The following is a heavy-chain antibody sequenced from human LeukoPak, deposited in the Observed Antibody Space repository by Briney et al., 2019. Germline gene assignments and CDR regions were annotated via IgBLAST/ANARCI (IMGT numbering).Heavy chain of an antibody. Sequence: SETLSLTCTVSGGSISSSSYYWGWIRQPPGKGLEWIGSIYHSGSTHYNPSLKSRVTISIANSKNQFSLRMTSVTAADTAVYYCARDSTWGSFDSWGRGTLVTVSS. J-gene: IGHJ4*02. CDR2: IYHSGST. D-gene: IGHD3-16*01. V-gene: IGHV4-39*07. CDR1: GGSISSSSYY. CDR3: ARDSTWGSFDS.